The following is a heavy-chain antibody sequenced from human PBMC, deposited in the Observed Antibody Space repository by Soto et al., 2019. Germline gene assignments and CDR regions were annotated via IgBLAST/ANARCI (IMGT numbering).Heavy chain of an antibody. J-gene: IGHJ6*03. CDR2: ISYDGSNK. CDR1: GFTFSSYG. V-gene: IGHV3-30*18. CDR3: ANSLRGYYYMDV. Sequence: GGPLRLSCAASGFTFSSYGMHWVRQAPGKGLEWVAVISYDGSNKYYADSVKGRFTISRDNSKNTLYLQMNSLRAEDTAVYYCANSLRGYYYMDVWGKGTTVTVSS. D-gene: IGHD6-19*01.